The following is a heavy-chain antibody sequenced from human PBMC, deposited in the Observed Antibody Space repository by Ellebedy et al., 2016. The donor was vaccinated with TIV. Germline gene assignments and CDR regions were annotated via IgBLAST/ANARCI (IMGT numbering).Heavy chain of an antibody. CDR3: ARAPRYYSFWSGYREHFDS. Sequence: MPSETLSLTCDVSGASMSYNYWSWVRQPPGKGLEWIGYIYDSGSTNYNPSLKSRVAISIDTSKNQFSLKLKSVTAADTAVYFCARAPRYYSFWSGYREHFDSWGPGTLVTVSS. D-gene: IGHD3-3*01. CDR1: GASMSYNY. V-gene: IGHV4-4*08. CDR2: IYDSGST. J-gene: IGHJ4*02.